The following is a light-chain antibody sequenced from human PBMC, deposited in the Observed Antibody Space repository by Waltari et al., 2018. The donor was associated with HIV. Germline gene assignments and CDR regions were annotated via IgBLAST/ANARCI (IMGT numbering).Light chain of an antibody. Sequence: VVIAQSPLSLPVTLGQPASIACRAGQSLVYSDGNTYLNWFQQSRGQSPRRLIYKPSTRDSGVPDRFSGSGSGTDFTLKISRVEAEDVGVYYCMQSTDWPLTFGGGTQVELK. CDR1: QSLVYSDGNTY. CDR3: MQSTDWPLT. J-gene: IGKJ4*01. CDR2: KPS. V-gene: IGKV2-30*01.